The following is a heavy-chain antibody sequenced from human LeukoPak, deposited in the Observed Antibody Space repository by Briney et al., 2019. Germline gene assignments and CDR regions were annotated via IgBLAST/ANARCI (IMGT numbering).Heavy chain of an antibody. D-gene: IGHD6-19*01. V-gene: IGHV3-21*01. CDR1: EFTFSSYS. J-gene: IGHJ4*02. CDR3: ARGFEYSSGWYYFDY. Sequence: GGSLRLSCAASEFTFSSYSMNWVRQAPGKGLEWVSSISSSSSYIYYADSAKGRFTISRDNAKNSLYLQMNSLRAEGTAVYYCARGFEYSSGWYYFDYWGQGTLVTVSS. CDR2: ISSSSSYI.